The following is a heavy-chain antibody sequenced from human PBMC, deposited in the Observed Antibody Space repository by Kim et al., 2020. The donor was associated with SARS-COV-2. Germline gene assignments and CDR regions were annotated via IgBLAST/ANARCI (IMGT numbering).Heavy chain of an antibody. Sequence: SVKVSCKASGFTFTSSAMQWVRQARGQRLEWIGWIVVGSGNTNYAQKFQERVTITRDMSTSTAYMELSSLRSEDTAVYYCAADLNPYYYDSSGFLDVWGQGTTVTVSS. CDR2: IVVGSGNT. J-gene: IGHJ6*02. CDR1: GFTFTSSA. V-gene: IGHV1-58*02. D-gene: IGHD3-22*01. CDR3: AADLNPYYYDSSGFLDV.